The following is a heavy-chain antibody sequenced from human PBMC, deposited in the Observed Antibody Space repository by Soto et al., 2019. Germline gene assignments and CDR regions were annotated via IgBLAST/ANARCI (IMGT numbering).Heavy chain of an antibody. J-gene: IGHJ5*02. CDR2: ISGSGGST. Sequence: GGSLRLSCAASGFTFSGCAMSWVREARGKGLEWVSAISGSGGSTYYADSVKGRFTISRDNSKNTLYLQMNSLRAEDTAVYYCAKDEYGAGNNWFDPWGQGTLVTVSS. D-gene: IGHD6-19*01. CDR1: GFTFSGCA. V-gene: IGHV3-23*01. CDR3: AKDEYGAGNNWFDP.